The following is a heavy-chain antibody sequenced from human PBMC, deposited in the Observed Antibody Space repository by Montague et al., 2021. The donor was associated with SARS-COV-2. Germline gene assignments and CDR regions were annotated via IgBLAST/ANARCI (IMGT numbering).Heavy chain of an antibody. CDR2: INHSGST. D-gene: IGHD2-2*02. CDR3: ASLTLGYCSSTSCYSDWFDP. Sequence: SETLSITCAVYGGSFSGYYWSWIRQPPGKGLEWIGEINHSGSTNYNPSLKSRVTISVDTSKNQFSLKLSSVTAADTAVYYCASLTLGYCSSTSCYSDWFDPWGQGTLVTVSS. J-gene: IGHJ5*02. V-gene: IGHV4-34*01. CDR1: GGSFSGYY.